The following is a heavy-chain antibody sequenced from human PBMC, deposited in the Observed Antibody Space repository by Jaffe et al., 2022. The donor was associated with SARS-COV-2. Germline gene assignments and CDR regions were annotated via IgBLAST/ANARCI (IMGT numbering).Heavy chain of an antibody. D-gene: IGHD2-2*01. CDR3: ARGLDGALRYCSSTSCERNWFDP. Sequence: QVQLQQWGAGLLKPSETLSLTCAVYGGSFSGYYWSWIRQPPGKGLEWIGEINHSGSTNYNPSLKSRVTISVDMSKNQFSLKLSSVTAADTAVYYCARGLDGALRYCSSTSCERNWFDPWGQGTLVTVSS. CDR2: INHSGST. J-gene: IGHJ5*02. CDR1: GGSFSGYY. V-gene: IGHV4-34*01.